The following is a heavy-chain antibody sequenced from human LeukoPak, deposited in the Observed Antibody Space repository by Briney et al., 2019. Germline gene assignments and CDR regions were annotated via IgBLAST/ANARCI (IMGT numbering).Heavy chain of an antibody. Sequence: GGSLRLFCAASGFTFSSYAMSWFRQAPGKGLEWVGFIRSKAYGGTTEYAASVKGRFTISRDDSKSIAYLQMNSLKTEDTAVYYCTRDRGGYYGSGSYPYYFDYWGQGTLVTVSS. CDR2: IRSKAYGGTT. D-gene: IGHD3-10*01. CDR1: GFTFSSYA. J-gene: IGHJ4*02. V-gene: IGHV3-49*03. CDR3: TRDRGGYYGSGSYPYYFDY.